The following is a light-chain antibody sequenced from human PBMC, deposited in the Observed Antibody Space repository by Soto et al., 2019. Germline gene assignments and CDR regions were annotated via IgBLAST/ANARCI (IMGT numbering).Light chain of an antibody. V-gene: IGKV1-13*02. CDR2: DAS. CDR3: QQFNSYPRS. J-gene: IGKJ3*01. Sequence: AIQLTQSPSSLSASVGDRVTITCRASQGISSALAWYQQKPGKAPKLLIYDASSLDSGVPSRFSGSGSGTDFLRTISSLQTEESATYYCQQFNSYPRSFGPGTKVDIK. CDR1: QGISSA.